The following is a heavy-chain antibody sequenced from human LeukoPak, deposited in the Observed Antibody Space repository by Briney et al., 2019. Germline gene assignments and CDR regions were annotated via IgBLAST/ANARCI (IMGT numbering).Heavy chain of an antibody. D-gene: IGHD3-10*01. Sequence: SETLSLTCAVYGGSFSGYYWSWIRQPPGKGLEWIGEINHSGSTNYNPSLKSRVTISVDTSKNQFSLKLSSVTAEDTAVYYCARGCAITMVRGVIITPRASNWFDPWGQGTLVTVSS. CDR3: ARGCAITMVRGVIITPRASNWFDP. V-gene: IGHV4-34*01. J-gene: IGHJ5*02. CDR1: GGSFSGYY. CDR2: INHSGST.